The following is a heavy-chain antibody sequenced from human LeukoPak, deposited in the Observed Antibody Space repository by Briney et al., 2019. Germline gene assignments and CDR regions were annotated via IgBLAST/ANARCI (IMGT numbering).Heavy chain of an antibody. D-gene: IGHD3-10*01. V-gene: IGHV3-48*04. Sequence: GGSLRLSCAASGFTFSSYWMSWVRQAPGKGLEWVSYISRSGTTIYYADSVKGRFTISRDSSKNSLYLQMNSLRAEDTAVYFCARDPGGAGGPFDYWGQGTLVTVSS. CDR1: GFTFSSYW. J-gene: IGHJ4*02. CDR2: ISRSGTTI. CDR3: ARDPGGAGGPFDY.